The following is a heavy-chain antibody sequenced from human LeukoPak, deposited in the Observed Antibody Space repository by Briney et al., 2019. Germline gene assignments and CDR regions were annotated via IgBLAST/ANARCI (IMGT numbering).Heavy chain of an antibody. V-gene: IGHV3-7*01. Sequence: GGSLRLSCAASGFTFSSYWMSWVRQAPGKGLEWVANINQDGSQKYHVDSVKGRFTISRDNAKNSLYLQMNSLRAEDTAVYYCAISNYYDSSGSLDYWGQGTLVTVSS. J-gene: IGHJ4*02. D-gene: IGHD3-22*01. CDR1: GFTFSSYW. CDR3: AISNYYDSSGSLDY. CDR2: INQDGSQK.